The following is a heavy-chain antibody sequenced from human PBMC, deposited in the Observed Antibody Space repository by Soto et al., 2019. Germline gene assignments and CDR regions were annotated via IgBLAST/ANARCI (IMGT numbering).Heavy chain of an antibody. CDR3: AAESGILNGYYYYGMDV. Sequence: SYNTSGFSITSSAVVRVRQDRGQRLEWIGWIVVGSGNTNYAQKFQERVTITRDMSTSTAYMELSSLRSEDTAVYYCAAESGILNGYYYYGMDVWGQRTTGTVSS. J-gene: IGHJ6*01. CDR2: IVVGSGNT. CDR1: GFSITSSA. V-gene: IGHV1-58*01. D-gene: IGHD3-9*01.